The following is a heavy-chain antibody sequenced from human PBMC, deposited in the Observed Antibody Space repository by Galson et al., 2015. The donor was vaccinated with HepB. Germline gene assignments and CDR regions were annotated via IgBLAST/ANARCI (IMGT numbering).Heavy chain of an antibody. V-gene: IGHV3-48*04. CDR2: ISSSSSTI. J-gene: IGHJ6*02. D-gene: IGHD3-22*01. CDR3: ARDEWHYDSSGYYYYYGMDV. CDR1: GFTFSSYS. Sequence: LRLSCAASGFTFSSYSTHWVRQAPGKGLAWVSSISSSSSTIYYADPVKGRFTISRDNAKNSLYLQMNSLRAEDTAVYYCARDEWHYDSSGYYYYYGMDVWGQGTTVTVSS.